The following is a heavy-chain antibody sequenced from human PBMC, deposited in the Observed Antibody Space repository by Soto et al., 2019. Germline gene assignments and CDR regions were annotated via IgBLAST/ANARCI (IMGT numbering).Heavy chain of an antibody. D-gene: IGHD6-19*01. V-gene: IGHV4-31*11. CDR1: GGSISSGGYY. CDR2: IYYSGST. J-gene: IGHJ4*02. Sequence: SETLSLTXAVSGGSISSGGYYWSWIRQHPGKGLEWIGYIYYSGSTYYNPSLKSRVTISVDTSKNQFSLKLSSVTAADTAVYYCVRGSLLPDIAVADAFDYWGQGTLVTVSS. CDR3: VRGSLLPDIAVADAFDY.